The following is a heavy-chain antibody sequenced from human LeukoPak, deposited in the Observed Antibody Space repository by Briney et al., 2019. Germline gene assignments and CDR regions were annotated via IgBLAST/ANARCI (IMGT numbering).Heavy chain of an antibody. CDR2: MNPNSGNT. Sequence: ASVKVSCKASGYTFTSCDINWVRQATGQGLEWMGWMNPNSGNTGYAQKFQGRVTMTRNTSISTAYMELSSLRSEDTAVYYCARGNHYVWGSYRKRRTYFDYWGQGTLVTVSS. CDR1: GYTFTSCD. D-gene: IGHD3-16*02. J-gene: IGHJ4*02. V-gene: IGHV1-8*01. CDR3: ARGNHYVWGSYRKRRTYFDY.